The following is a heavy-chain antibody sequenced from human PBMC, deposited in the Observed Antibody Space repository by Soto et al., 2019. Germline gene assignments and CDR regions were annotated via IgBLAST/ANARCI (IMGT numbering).Heavy chain of an antibody. Sequence: EMQLVESGGGLVQPGGSLRLSCVASGFTFSSYSMNWVRQAPGKGLEWVSYISTAGGAIYYSDSVEGRFAISRDNDQNSLYLQMNSLSAEDTAVYYCARDPSYFSDSSGSYYEGFDFWGQGTLVTVSS. CDR1: GFTFSSYS. V-gene: IGHV3-48*01. CDR3: ARDPSYFSDSSGSYYEGFDF. J-gene: IGHJ4*02. D-gene: IGHD3-22*01. CDR2: ISTAGGAI.